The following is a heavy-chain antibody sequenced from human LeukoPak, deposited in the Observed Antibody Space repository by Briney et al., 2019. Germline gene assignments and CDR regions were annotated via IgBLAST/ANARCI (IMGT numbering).Heavy chain of an antibody. CDR3: AKGHGDASGYYYFDY. V-gene: IGHV3-23*01. J-gene: IGHJ4*02. D-gene: IGHD3-22*01. Sequence: GGTLRLSCAASGFTFSSYGMSWVRQAPGKGLEWVSGISGSGGSTYYADSVKGRFTLSRDNPKNTLYLQMNDLRAEDTAVYYCAKGHGDASGYYYFDYWGQGTLVTVSS. CDR1: GFTFSSYG. CDR2: ISGSGGST.